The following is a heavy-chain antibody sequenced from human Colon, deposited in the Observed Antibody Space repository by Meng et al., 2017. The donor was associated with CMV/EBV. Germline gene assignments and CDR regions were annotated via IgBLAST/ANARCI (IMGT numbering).Heavy chain of an antibody. J-gene: IGHJ4*02. CDR3: ARCGHGGTYYIDY. Sequence: SETLSLTCSVSGGSMSPHYWSWIRQSPGKGLEWIGSIYYSGSTIQDPSLQSRVTLSVDTSKNQFSLQMRSVTAADTAVYFCARCGHGGTYYIDYWGQGTLVTVSS. CDR1: GGSMSPHY. CDR2: IYYSGST. V-gene: IGHV4-59*11. D-gene: IGHD1-26*01.